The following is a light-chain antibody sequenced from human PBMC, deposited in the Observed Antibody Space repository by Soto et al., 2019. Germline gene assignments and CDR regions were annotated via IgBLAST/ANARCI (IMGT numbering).Light chain of an antibody. CDR2: GAS. Sequence: EIVMTQSQATLYVSPGERATLSCRASQSVSRNLSWYQQKPGQAPRLLIYGASTRATGIPARFCGSGSGTEFTLTLSSLKSYDFAVYYCQKYNNWPPYTVGPGTKLESK. J-gene: IGKJ2*01. CDR1: QSVSRN. V-gene: IGKV3D-15*01. CDR3: QKYNNWPPYT.